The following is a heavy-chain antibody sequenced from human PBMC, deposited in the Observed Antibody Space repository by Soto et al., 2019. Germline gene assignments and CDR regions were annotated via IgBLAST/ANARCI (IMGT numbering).Heavy chain of an antibody. V-gene: IGHV4-34*01. CDR1: GGSFSGYY. CDR2: INHSGST. CDR3: ARETTVTTSYYYYGIDV. J-gene: IGHJ6*04. Sequence: PSETLSLTCAVYGGSFSGYYWSWIRQPPGKGLEWIGEINHSGSTNYNPSLKSRVTISVDTSKNQFSLKLSSVTAADTAVYYCARETTVTTSYYYYGIDVWGKGTTVTVSS. D-gene: IGHD4-4*01.